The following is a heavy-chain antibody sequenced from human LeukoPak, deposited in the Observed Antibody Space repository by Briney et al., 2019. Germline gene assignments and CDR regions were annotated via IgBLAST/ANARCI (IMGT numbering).Heavy chain of an antibody. D-gene: IGHD3-16*02. V-gene: IGHV4-4*07. J-gene: IGHJ5*02. CDR1: GGSISSYY. CDR2: IYTSGST. Sequence: PSETLSLTCTVSGGSISSYYWSWIRQPAGKGLEWIGRIYTSGSTNYNPSLKSRVTMSVDTSKNQFSLKLSSVTAADTAVYYCARGLYYDYVWGSYRYYWFDPWGQGTLVTVSS. CDR3: ARGLYYDYVWGSYRYYWFDP.